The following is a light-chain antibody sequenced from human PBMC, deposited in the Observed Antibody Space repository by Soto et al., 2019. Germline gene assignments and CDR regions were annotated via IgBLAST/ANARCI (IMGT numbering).Light chain of an antibody. V-gene: IGKV3-20*01. Sequence: EIVMVGCRGSLSLPPGERKKISWRASQSGSSSYLAWYQQKPGQAPRLLIYGASSRATGIPDRFSGSGSGTDFTLTISSLEPEDFAIYSCHQNGRSPRSFGKGTKVDIK. J-gene: IGKJ1*01. CDR1: QSGSSSY. CDR3: HQNGRSPRS. CDR2: GAS.